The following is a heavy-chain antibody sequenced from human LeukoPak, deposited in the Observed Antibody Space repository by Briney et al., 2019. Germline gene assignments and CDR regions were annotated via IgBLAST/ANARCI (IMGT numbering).Heavy chain of an antibody. Sequence: GASVKVSCRASGYTFTSYGISWVRQAPGQGLEWMRWISAYNGNTNYAQKLQGRVTMTTDTSTSTAYMELRSLRSDDTAVYYCARHRLSSGWYDHFDYWGQGTLVTVSS. CDR1: GYTFTSYG. V-gene: IGHV1-18*01. CDR3: ARHRLSSGWYDHFDY. D-gene: IGHD6-19*01. J-gene: IGHJ4*02. CDR2: ISAYNGNT.